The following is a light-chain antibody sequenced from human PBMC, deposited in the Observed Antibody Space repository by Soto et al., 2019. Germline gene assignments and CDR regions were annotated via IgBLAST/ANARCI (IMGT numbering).Light chain of an antibody. Sequence: EIVLTQSPGTLSLSPGERATLSCRASQSVSSNYLAWYQQIPGQAPRLLIYGASSRATGITDRFSGSGSGTDFTLTISRVEPEDFAVYYCHQYGSTPGTFGQGTKVEIK. CDR3: HQYGSTPGT. V-gene: IGKV3-20*01. J-gene: IGKJ1*01. CDR1: QSVSSNY. CDR2: GAS.